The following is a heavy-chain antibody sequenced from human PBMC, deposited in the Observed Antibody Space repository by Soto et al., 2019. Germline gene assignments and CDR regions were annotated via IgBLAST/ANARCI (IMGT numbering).Heavy chain of an antibody. J-gene: IGHJ2*01. CDR1: CGPISSYY. D-gene: IGHD4-4*01. CDR2: IYYSGSP. CDR3: AGGRDDYNGWYFDL. V-gene: IGHV4-59*01. Sequence: PSEALSLTCTVSCGPISSYYWNWIRQPPGKGLECIGYIYYSGSPNYIPSLESRVTSSGGTSKNQFSLKLSSVTAADTAIYYCAGGRDDYNGWYFDLWGRGTLVTVSS.